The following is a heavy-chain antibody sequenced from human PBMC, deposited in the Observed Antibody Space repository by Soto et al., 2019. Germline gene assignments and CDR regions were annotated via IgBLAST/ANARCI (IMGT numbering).Heavy chain of an antibody. CDR1: GGSSSSHS. J-gene: IGHJ4*02. CDR2: IHHDGST. D-gene: IGHD2-21*02. CDR3: ATYDVGTIIQDY. Sequence: SETLSLTCAISGGSSSSHSKSWVRQPPGKGLEWIGEIHHDGSTNYNPSLKSRVTISGDTSKNHFSLELSSVTAADPAVYYCATYDVGTIIQDYWGQGTLVTVSS. V-gene: IGHV4-34*01.